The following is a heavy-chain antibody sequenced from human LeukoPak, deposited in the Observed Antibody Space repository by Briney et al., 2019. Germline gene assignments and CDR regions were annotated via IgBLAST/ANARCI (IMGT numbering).Heavy chain of an antibody. CDR1: GYSFTSYW. CDR2: IYPGDSDT. D-gene: IGHD6-13*01. CDR3: ARVGSGSSWYYYYYGMDV. Sequence: GESLKISCKGSGYSFTSYWIGWVRQMPGKGLEWMGIIYPGDSDTRYSPSFQGQVTISADKSISTAYLQWSSLKASDTAMYYCARVGSGSSWYYYYYGMDVWGQGTTVTVSS. J-gene: IGHJ6*02. V-gene: IGHV5-51*01.